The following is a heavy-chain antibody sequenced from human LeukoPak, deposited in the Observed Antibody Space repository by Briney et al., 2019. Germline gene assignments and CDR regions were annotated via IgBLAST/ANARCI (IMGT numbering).Heavy chain of an antibody. Sequence: PAASVKVSCKASGYTFTSYGISWVRQAPGQGLEWMGWTSAYNGNTNYAQKLQGRVTMTTDTSTSTAYMELRSLRSDDTAVYYCARVGRGDCSGGSCLEGAVYYYGMDVWGQGTTVTVSS. CDR3: ARVGRGDCSGGSCLEGAVYYYGMDV. J-gene: IGHJ6*02. CDR1: GYTFTSYG. V-gene: IGHV1-18*01. D-gene: IGHD2-15*01. CDR2: TSAYNGNT.